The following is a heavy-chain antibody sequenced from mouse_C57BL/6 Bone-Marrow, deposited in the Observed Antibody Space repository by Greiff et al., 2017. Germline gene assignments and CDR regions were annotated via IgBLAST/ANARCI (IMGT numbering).Heavy chain of an antibody. D-gene: IGHD1-1*01. J-gene: IGHJ3*01. CDR1: GYTFTSYD. CDR2: IYPRDGST. V-gene: IGHV1-85*01. CDR3: ARWCYYGSRGAWFAY. Sequence: VQLQQSGPELVKPGASVKLSCKASGYTFTSYDINWVKQRPGQGLEWIGWIYPRDGSTKYNEKFKGKATLTVDTSSSTAYMELHSLTSEDSAVYFCARWCYYGSRGAWFAYWGQGTLVTVSA.